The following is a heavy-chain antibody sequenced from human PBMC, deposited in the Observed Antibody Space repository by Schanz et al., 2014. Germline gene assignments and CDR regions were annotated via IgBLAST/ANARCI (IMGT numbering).Heavy chain of an antibody. Sequence: EVQLVESGGGLVQPGGSLRLSCAASGFTFNDYWMHWVRQAPGKGLVWVSRINSDGRSTNYADSVKGRFSISRDNAKNSLYLQMNSLRAEDTAVYYCARESGGYFDNWGQGTLVTVSS. CDR3: ARESGGYFDN. CDR1: GFTFNDYW. D-gene: IGHD3-10*01. CDR2: INSDGRST. J-gene: IGHJ4*02. V-gene: IGHV3-74*01.